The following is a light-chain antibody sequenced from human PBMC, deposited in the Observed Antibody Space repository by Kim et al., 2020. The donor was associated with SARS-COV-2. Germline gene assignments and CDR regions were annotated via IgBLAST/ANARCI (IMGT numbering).Light chain of an antibody. CDR2: GKS. Sequence: SSELTQDPAVSVALGQTVRITCQGDSLRSYYASWYQQKPGQAPVLVIYGKSSRPSGIPDRFSGFTSGNTASSTITGAQAEDEADYYCNCRDSSGNSWVFGGGTKLTVL. CDR1: SLRSYY. J-gene: IGLJ3*02. V-gene: IGLV3-19*01. CDR3: NCRDSSGNSWV.